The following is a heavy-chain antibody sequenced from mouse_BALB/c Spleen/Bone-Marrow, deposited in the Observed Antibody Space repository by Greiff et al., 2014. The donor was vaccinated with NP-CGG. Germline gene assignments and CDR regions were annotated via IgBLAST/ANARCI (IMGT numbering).Heavy chain of an antibody. Sequence: VKLVESGPDLVAPSQSLSITCTVSGFSLNSYGVHWVRQPPGKGLEWLGVIWSDGSTTYNSALRSRLSISKDNSESQLSLKMNSLQTDDTAMYYCARHERGYPYAMDYWGQGTSVTVSS. CDR1: GFSLNSYG. D-gene: IGHD2-2*01. CDR2: IWSDGST. CDR3: ARHERGYPYAMDY. V-gene: IGHV2-6-2*01. J-gene: IGHJ4*01.